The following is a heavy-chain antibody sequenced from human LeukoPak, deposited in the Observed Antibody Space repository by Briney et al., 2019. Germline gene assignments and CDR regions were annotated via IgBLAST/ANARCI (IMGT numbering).Heavy chain of an antibody. D-gene: IGHD1-20*01. CDR1: GFSLVSSG. Sequence: GGSLRLSCVGSGFSLVSSGMHWVRQAPGKALEWVALISFDGRNQDYADSVKGRFTISRDTSNNTVSLQMNSLRPDDTAVYYCAKQAYNWNDVLGYWGQGTLVTVSS. V-gene: IGHV3-30*18. J-gene: IGHJ4*02. CDR3: AKQAYNWNDVLGY. CDR2: ISFDGRNQ.